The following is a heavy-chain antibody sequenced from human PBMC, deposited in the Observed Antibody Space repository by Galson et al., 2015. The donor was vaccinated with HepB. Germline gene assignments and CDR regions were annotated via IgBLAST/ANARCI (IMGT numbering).Heavy chain of an antibody. CDR3: ARDYGVAGTEWLFDY. J-gene: IGHJ4*02. D-gene: IGHD6-19*01. CDR2: ISSSSSYI. Sequence: SLRLSCAASGFTFSSYSMNWVRQAPGKGLEWVSSISSSSSYIYYADSVKGRFTISRDNAKNSLYLQMNSLRAEDTAVYYCARDYGVAGTEWLFDYWGQGTLVTVSS. CDR1: GFTFSSYS. V-gene: IGHV3-21*01.